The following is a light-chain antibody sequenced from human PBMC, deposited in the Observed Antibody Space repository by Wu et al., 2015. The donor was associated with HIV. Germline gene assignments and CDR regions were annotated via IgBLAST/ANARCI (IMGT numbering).Light chain of an antibody. Sequence: EVVLTQSPGTLSLSPGERATLSCRASQSVNSIYLAWYQQKPGQTPRLLIYAASSRATGIPDRFSGSGSGTDFTLTISSLQPEDFATYYCQQYYSTLALTFGGGT. CDR2: AAS. J-gene: IGKJ4*01. V-gene: IGKV3-20*01. CDR3: QQYYSTLALT. CDR1: QSVNSIY.